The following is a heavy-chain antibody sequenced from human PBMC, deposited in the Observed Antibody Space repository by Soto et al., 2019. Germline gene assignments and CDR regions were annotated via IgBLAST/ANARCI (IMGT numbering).Heavy chain of an antibody. Sequence: QVQMVESGGGVVQPGGTLRLSCTISGFTFSDAAMHWVRQVPGKGLEWVALISFNGGNTYYADSVRGRFSISRDNAMYTLYLEMNNLRPEDTAVYYCTRGRELPYYFDYWGQGTLVTVSS. D-gene: IGHD2-2*01. CDR3: TRGRELPYYFDY. J-gene: IGHJ4*02. CDR1: GFTFSDAA. CDR2: ISFNGGNT. V-gene: IGHV3-30-3*01.